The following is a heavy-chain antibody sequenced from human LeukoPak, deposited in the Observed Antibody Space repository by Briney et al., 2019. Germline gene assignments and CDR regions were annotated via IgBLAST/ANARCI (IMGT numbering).Heavy chain of an antibody. Sequence: GGSVRLSCAASGFTFHSYRMNLVRQAPGEGLEGVSFIRSSSSTIYYAEPVEGRFTIFRDNGKDSLYFQINTLGAEGPGLYYLSRGAYYYDSSGRIEYFLNCGEGTLVTVSS. CDR2: IRSSSSTI. J-gene: IGHJ1*01. D-gene: IGHD3-22*01. CDR3: SRGAYYYDSSGRIEYFLN. V-gene: IGHV3-48*01. CDR1: GFTFHSYR.